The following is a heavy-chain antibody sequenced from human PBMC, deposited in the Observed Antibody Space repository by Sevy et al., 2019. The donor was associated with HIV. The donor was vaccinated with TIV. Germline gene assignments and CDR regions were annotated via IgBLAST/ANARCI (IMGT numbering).Heavy chain of an antibody. CDR1: GYIFNNFG. D-gene: IGHD3-22*01. Sequence: ASVKVSCKASGYIFNNFGISWVRQAPGQGLEWMGWINPYNGNTKYAQKLQGRVTMTTDTSTSTAYMELRSLRSDDTAVYYSALAGTVITMRLWGQGTLVTDSS. CDR3: ALAGTVITMRL. CDR2: INPYNGNT. J-gene: IGHJ4*02. V-gene: IGHV1-18*01.